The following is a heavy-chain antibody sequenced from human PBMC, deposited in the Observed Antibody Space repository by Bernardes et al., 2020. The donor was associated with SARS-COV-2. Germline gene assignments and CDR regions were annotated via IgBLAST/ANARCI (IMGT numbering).Heavy chain of an antibody. J-gene: IGHJ4*02. CDR3: ARGVSEYTNYYFDS. CDR2: MKPNSCNT. V-gene: IGHV1-8*01. D-gene: IGHD4-4*01. Sequence: ASVKVSCKASGYTFTSYDINWVRQATGQGREWMGWMKPNSCNTGFAQKFQGRVTMTWSTSISTAYMELSSLRSEDTAVYYCARGVSEYTNYYFDSWGQGTLVTVSS. CDR1: GYTFTSYD.